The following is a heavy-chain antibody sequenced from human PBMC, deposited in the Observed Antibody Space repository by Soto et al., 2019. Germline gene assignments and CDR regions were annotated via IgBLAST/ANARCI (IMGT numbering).Heavy chain of an antibody. J-gene: IGHJ4*02. Sequence: LRLSCAASGFTFSDYYMSWIRQAPGKGLEWVSYISSSSSYTNYADSVKGRFTISRDNAKNSLYLQMNSLRAEDTAVYYCASGIAALANQRGLPDYWGQGTLVTVSS. CDR1: GFTFSDYY. V-gene: IGHV3-11*06. CDR3: ASGIAALANQRGLPDY. D-gene: IGHD6-6*01. CDR2: ISSSSSYT.